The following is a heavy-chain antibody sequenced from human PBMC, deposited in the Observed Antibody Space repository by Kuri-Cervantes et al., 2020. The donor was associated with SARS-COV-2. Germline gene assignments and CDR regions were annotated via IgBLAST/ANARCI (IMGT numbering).Heavy chain of an antibody. D-gene: IGHD3-16*01. CDR2: ISAYNGNT. CDR1: GYTFTSYY. Sequence: ASVKVSCKASGYTFTSYYMHWVRQAPGQGLGWMGWISAYNGNTNYAQKLQGRVTMTTDTSTSTAYMELRSLRSDDTAVYYCARGEGGSGSYGMDVWGQGTTVTVSS. V-gene: IGHV1-18*04. CDR3: ARGEGGSGSYGMDV. J-gene: IGHJ6*02.